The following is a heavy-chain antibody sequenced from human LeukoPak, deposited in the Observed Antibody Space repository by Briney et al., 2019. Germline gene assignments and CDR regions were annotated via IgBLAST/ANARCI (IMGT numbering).Heavy chain of an antibody. V-gene: IGHV4-59*08. J-gene: IGHJ4*02. Sequence: PSDTLSLNCTVSGGSISSYYWSWIRQPPGKGLEWIGYIYYSGSTNYNPSLKSRVTISVDTSKNQFSLKLSSVTAADTAVYYCARHATYYDSSGYSNLNFDYWGQGTLVTVSS. CDR1: GGSISSYY. CDR3: ARHATYYDSSGYSNLNFDY. CDR2: IYYSGST. D-gene: IGHD3-22*01.